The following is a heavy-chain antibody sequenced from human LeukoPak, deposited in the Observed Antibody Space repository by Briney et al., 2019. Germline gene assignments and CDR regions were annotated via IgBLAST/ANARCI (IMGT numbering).Heavy chain of an antibody. V-gene: IGHV3-48*01. D-gene: IGHD3-10*01. Sequence: GGSLRLSCAASGFTFSSYSMNWVRQAPGKGLEWVSYISSSSSTIYYADSVKGRFTISRDNSKNTLYLQMNSLRAEDTAVYYCAKMDYYGSGSTTGYFDYWGQGTLVTVSS. J-gene: IGHJ4*02. CDR2: ISSSSSTI. CDR3: AKMDYYGSGSTTGYFDY. CDR1: GFTFSSYS.